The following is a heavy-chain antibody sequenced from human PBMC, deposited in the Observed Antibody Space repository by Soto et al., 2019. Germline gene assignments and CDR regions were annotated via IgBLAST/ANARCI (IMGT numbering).Heavy chain of an antibody. CDR2: IIPIFGTA. Sequence: GASVKVSCKASGGTFSSYAISWVRQDPGQGLEWMGGIIPIFGTANYAQKFQGRVTITADESTSTAYMELSSLRSEDTAVYYCARGYCTNGVCPYVNWGQGTLVTVSS. V-gene: IGHV1-69*13. CDR3: ARGYCTNGVCPYVN. J-gene: IGHJ4*02. D-gene: IGHD2-8*01. CDR1: GGTFSSYA.